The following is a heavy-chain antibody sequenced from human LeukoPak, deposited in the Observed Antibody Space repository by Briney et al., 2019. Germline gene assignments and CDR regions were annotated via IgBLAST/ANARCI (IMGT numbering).Heavy chain of an antibody. CDR2: IKQDGSEK. CDR1: AFTFSNYR. D-gene: IGHD6-13*01. V-gene: IGHV3-7*01. J-gene: IGHJ4*02. Sequence: GGSLRLSCAASAFTFSNYRMNWVRQAPGKGLEWVASIKQDGSEKYYVDSVKGRFTISRDNAKNSLYLQMNTLRAEDTAVYYCLRDRGYSTYYCWGQRTIVTVSS. CDR3: LRDRGYSTYYC.